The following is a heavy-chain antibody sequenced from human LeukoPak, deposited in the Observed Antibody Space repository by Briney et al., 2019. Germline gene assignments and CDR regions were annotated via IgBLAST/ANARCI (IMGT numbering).Heavy chain of an antibody. J-gene: IGHJ5*02. CDR1: GGSICSYY. D-gene: IGHD2-2*01. CDR3: ARSQYQLLDFDP. CDR2: IYYSGST. Sequence: SETLSLTCTVSGGSICSYYWSWIRQPPGKGLEWIGYIYYSGSTNYNPSLKSRVTISVDTSKNQFSLNLSSVTAADTAVYYCARSQYQLLDFDPWGQGTLVTVSS. V-gene: IGHV4-59*01.